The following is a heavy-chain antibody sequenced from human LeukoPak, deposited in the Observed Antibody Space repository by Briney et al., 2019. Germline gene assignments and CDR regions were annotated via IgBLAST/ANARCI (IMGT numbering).Heavy chain of an antibody. Sequence: PSETLSLTCTVSGGSISSGSYYWSWIRQPAGKGLEWIGRIYTSGGTNYNPSLKSRVTISVDTSKNQFSLKLSSVTAADTAVYYCARGLWLGNFDYWGQGTLVTVSS. CDR2: IYTSGGT. J-gene: IGHJ4*02. CDR1: GGSISSGSYY. V-gene: IGHV4-61*02. CDR3: ARGLWLGNFDY. D-gene: IGHD6-19*01.